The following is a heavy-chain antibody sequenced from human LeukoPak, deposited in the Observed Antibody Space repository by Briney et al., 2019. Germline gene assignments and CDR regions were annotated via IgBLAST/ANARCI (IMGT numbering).Heavy chain of an antibody. J-gene: IGHJ4*02. D-gene: IGHD3-3*01. CDR3: ARAPAYYDFWSIDY. CDR1: GFTFSSYW. Sequence: PGGSLRLSCAASGFTFSSYWMSWVRQAPGKGLEWVANIKQDGSEKYYVDSVKGRFTISRDNAKNSLYLQMNSLRAEDTAVYYCARAPAYYDFWSIDYWGQGTLVTVSS. CDR2: IKQDGSEK. V-gene: IGHV3-7*01.